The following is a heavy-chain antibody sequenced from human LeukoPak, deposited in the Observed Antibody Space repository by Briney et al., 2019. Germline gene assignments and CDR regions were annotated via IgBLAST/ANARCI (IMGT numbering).Heavy chain of an antibody. CDR2: IKEDGSEK. CDR3: ARGGGYYFDH. CDR1: GFTFSSYW. Sequence: GGSLRLSCAASGFTFSSYWMNLVRLAPGKGLEWVANIKEDGSEKYYVDSVEGRFTISRDNAKNSLYLQMNSLRAEDTAVYYCARGGGYYFDHLGQGTLVTVSS. J-gene: IGHJ4*02. V-gene: IGHV3-7*01. D-gene: IGHD5-24*01.